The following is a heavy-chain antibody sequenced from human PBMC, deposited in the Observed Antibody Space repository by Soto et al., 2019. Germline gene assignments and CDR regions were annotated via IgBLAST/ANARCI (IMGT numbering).Heavy chain of an antibody. CDR3: AKGLIVVVNLFDY. V-gene: IGHV3-23*01. CDR2: ISGSGGST. J-gene: IGHJ4*02. Sequence: PGGSLRLSGAASVFTFSSYAMSWVRQGPGKGLEWVSAISGSGGSTYYADSVKGRFTISRDNSKNTLYLQMNSLRAEDTAVYYCAKGLIVVVNLFDYWGQGTLVTVSS. D-gene: IGHD3-22*01. CDR1: VFTFSSYA.